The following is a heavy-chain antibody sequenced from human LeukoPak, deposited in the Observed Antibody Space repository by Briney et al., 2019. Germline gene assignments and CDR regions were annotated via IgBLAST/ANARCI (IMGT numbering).Heavy chain of an antibody. CDR2: IKSKTDGGTT. Sequence: GGSLRLSCAASGFTYSNAWMSGVRQAPGKGLEWVGRIKSKTDGGTTEYAAPVKGRFTISRDDSKNTLYLQMNSLKTEDTGVSYCTSRRHYYDSSGFDYWGQGTLVTVSS. V-gene: IGHV3-15*01. J-gene: IGHJ4*02. D-gene: IGHD3-22*01. CDR1: GFTYSNAW. CDR3: TSRRHYYDSSGFDY.